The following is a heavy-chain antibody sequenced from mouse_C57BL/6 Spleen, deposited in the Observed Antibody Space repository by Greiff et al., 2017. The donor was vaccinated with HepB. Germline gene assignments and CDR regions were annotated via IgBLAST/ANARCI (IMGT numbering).Heavy chain of an antibody. Sequence: QVQLQQPGAELVMPGASVKLSCKASGYTFTSYWMHWVKQRPGQGLEWIGEIDPSDSYTNYNQKFKGKSTLTVDKSSSTAYMQISSLTSEDSAVYYCARYDFYAMDYWGQGTSVTVSS. V-gene: IGHV1-69*01. CDR3: ARYDFYAMDY. CDR1: GYTFTSYW. J-gene: IGHJ4*01. CDR2: IDPSDSYT.